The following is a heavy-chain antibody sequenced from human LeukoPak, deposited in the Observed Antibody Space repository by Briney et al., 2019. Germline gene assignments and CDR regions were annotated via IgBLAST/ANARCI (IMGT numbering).Heavy chain of an antibody. CDR1: GFTFDDYA. Sequence: GGSLRLSCAASGFTFDDYAMHWVRQAPGKGLEWVSGISWNSGSIGYADSVKGRFTISRDNTKNSLYLQMNSLRAEDTALYYCAKDIKWEVATGGDWYFDLWGRGTLVTVSS. CDR2: ISWNSGSI. J-gene: IGHJ2*01. CDR3: AKDIKWEVATGGDWYFDL. V-gene: IGHV3-9*01. D-gene: IGHD5-12*01.